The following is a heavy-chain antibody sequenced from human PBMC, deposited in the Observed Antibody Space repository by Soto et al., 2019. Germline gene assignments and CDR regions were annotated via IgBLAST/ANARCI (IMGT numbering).Heavy chain of an antibody. D-gene: IGHD6-13*01. CDR2: ISGSGCST. V-gene: IGHV3-23*04. CDR1: GFTFSSYA. J-gene: IGHJ6*02. Sequence: EVQLGESGGGLVQPGGSLRLSCAASGFTFSSYAMSWVRQAPGKGLEWVSAISGSGCSTYYADSVQGRFTISRDNSKNTLYLQMNSMRAEDTAVYYCAKVRLAAAGTGCYYYYYGMDLWGQGTTVTVSS. CDR3: AKVRLAAAGTGCYYYYYGMDL.